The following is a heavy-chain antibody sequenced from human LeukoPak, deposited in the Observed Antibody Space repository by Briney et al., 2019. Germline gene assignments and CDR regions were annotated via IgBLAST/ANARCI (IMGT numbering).Heavy chain of an antibody. V-gene: IGHV3-74*01. CDR2: IDTDGTDT. CDR1: GFTFSSYW. J-gene: IGHJ4*02. Sequence: GGSLRLSCAVSGFTFSSYWMHWVRQAPGKGLVWVSRIDTDGTDTAYADSVKGRFTISRDNAKNTLYLQMNSLRAEDAAVYYCARPRAYDSRDLDYWGQGALVTVSS. D-gene: IGHD3-16*01. CDR3: ARPRAYDSRDLDY.